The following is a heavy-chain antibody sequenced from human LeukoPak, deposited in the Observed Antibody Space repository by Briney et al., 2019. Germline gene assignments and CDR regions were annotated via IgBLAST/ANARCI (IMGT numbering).Heavy chain of an antibody. CDR1: GFTFCSYA. Sequence: GRSLRLSCAASGFTFCSYAMHWVRQAPGKGLEWVAVISYDGSNKYYADSVKGRFTISRDNSKNTLYLQMNSLRAEDTAVYYCAREEPQYSSGRQHFDYWGQGTLVTVSS. V-gene: IGHV3-30-3*01. CDR2: ISYDGSNK. CDR3: AREEPQYSSGRQHFDY. D-gene: IGHD6-19*01. J-gene: IGHJ4*02.